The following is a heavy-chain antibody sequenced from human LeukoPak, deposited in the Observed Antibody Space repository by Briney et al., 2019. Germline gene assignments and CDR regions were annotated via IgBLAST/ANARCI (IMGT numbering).Heavy chain of an antibody. D-gene: IGHD5-18*01. CDR2: IKQDGSEK. CDR3: ARDSTGYGYEEWN. Sequence: GGSLRLSCAASGFTFDDYGMSWVRQAPGKGLEWVANIKQDGSEKYYVDSVEGRFTISRDNAKNSLYLQMNSLRAEDTALYYCARDSTGYGYEEWNWGQGTLVTVSS. CDR1: GFTFDDYG. J-gene: IGHJ4*02. V-gene: IGHV3-7*01.